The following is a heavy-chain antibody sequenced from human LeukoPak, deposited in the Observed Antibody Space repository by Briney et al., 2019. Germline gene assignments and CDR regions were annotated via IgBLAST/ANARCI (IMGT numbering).Heavy chain of an antibody. CDR1: GGSISSYY. Sequence: SETLSLIXTVSGGSISSYYWSWIRQPPGKGLEWIGYIYYSGSTNYNPSLKSRVTISVDTSKNQFSLKLSSVTAADTAVYYCARMRGYSSSDWGQGTLVTVSS. CDR2: IYYSGST. J-gene: IGHJ4*02. V-gene: IGHV4-59*01. CDR3: ARMRGYSSSD. D-gene: IGHD6-6*01.